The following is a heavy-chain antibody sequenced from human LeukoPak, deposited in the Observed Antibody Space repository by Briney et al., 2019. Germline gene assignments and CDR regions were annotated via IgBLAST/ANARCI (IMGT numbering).Heavy chain of an antibody. CDR3: AKDGSYYYGSGSYYHYYYYGMDV. J-gene: IGHJ6*02. Sequence: GGSLRLSCAASGFTFSSYAMSRVRQAPGKGLEWVSAISGSGGSTYYADSVKGRFTISRDNSKNTLYLQMNSLRAEDTAVYYCAKDGSYYYGSGSYYHYYYYGMDVWGQGTTVTASS. CDR1: GFTFSSYA. D-gene: IGHD3-10*01. CDR2: ISGSGGST. V-gene: IGHV3-23*01.